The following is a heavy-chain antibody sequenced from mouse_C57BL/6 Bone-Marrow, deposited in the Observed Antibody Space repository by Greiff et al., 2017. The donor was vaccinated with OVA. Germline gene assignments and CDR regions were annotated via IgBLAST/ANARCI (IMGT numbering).Heavy chain of an antibody. V-gene: IGHV7-3*01. CDR1: GFTFTDYY. J-gene: IGHJ3*01. D-gene: IGHD2-4*01. CDR3: ARRGDYDYDVWFAY. CDR2: IRNKANGYTT. Sequence: DVHLVESGGGLVQPGGSLSLSCAASGFTFTDYYMSWVRQPPGKALEWLGFIRNKANGYTTEYSASVKGRFTISRDNSQSILYLQMNALRAEDSATYYCARRGDYDYDVWFAYWGQGTLVTVSA.